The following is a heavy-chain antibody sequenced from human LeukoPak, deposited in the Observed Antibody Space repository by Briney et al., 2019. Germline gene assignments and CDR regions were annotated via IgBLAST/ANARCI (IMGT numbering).Heavy chain of an antibody. J-gene: IGHJ4*02. D-gene: IGHD1-26*01. V-gene: IGHV3-48*01. Sequence: GGSLRLSCAASGFTFRTSGMNWVRQAPGKGLEWVSYISSSGTTISYAQSVKGRFTITRDNAQNSLTLHMNTLRADDTALYYCAKDGGTHFDHWGQGTLVTVSS. CDR2: ISSSGTTI. CDR3: AKDGGTHFDH. CDR1: GFTFRTSG.